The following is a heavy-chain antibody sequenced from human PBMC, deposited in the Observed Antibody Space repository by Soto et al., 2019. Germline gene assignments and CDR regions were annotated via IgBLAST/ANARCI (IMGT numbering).Heavy chain of an antibody. CDR1: GDSGSSNSAA. Sequence: LLLSLTYAISGDSGSSNSAAWNWNKQSPSRGLEWLGRTYYRSKWYNDYAVSVKSRITINPDTSKNQFSLQLNSVTPEDTAVYYCARDRGFPYYYGMDVCGQGTTVTVAS. D-gene: IGHD3-10*01. CDR2: TYYRSKWYN. CDR3: ARDRGFPYYYGMDV. V-gene: IGHV6-1*01. J-gene: IGHJ6*02.